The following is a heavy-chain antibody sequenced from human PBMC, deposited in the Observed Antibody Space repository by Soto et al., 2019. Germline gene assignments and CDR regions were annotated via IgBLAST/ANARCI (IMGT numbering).Heavy chain of an antibody. CDR2: TRNRANSYAP. Sequence: EVQMVESGGGLVQPGGSLRLSGAASGFTFADYYMDWVRQVPGKGLEWVGRTRNRANSYAPEYAPSVKGRFTISRDDSKDSMYLQMNSLKIEDTAVYYCARDTGGSYAYWGQGALVTVSS. V-gene: IGHV3-72*01. CDR1: GFTFADYY. CDR3: ARDTGGSYAY. J-gene: IGHJ4*02. D-gene: IGHD1-26*01.